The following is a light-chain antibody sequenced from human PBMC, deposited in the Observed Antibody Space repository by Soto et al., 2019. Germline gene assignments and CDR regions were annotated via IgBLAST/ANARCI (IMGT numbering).Light chain of an antibody. Sequence: QSALTQPASVSGSPGQSITISCTGTSSDIGYYNYVSWYQHHPGKAPKLVIYDVSDRPSGVSNRFSGSRSGNTASLTISGLQADDEADYYCSSYTSSSTYVFGTGTKVTVL. CDR3: SSYTSSSTYV. J-gene: IGLJ1*01. CDR2: DVS. V-gene: IGLV2-14*03. CDR1: SSDIGYYNY.